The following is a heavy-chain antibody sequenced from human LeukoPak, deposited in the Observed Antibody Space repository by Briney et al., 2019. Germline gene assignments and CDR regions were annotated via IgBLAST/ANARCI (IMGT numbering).Heavy chain of an antibody. V-gene: IGHV4-4*07. D-gene: IGHD6-19*01. CDR3: ARDQQQWLGPFDY. Sequence: PSETLSLTRTGSSDSISSYYWSWIRQPAGKGLEWIGRVDTSGNTNYNPSLKGRVTMSVDTSKNQFSLRLTSVTAADTAVYYCARDQQQWLGPFDYWGQGTLVTVSS. CDR2: VDTSGNT. J-gene: IGHJ4*02. CDR1: SDSISSYY.